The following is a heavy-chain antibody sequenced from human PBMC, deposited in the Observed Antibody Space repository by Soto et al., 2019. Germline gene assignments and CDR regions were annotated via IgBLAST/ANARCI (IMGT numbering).Heavy chain of an antibody. Sequence: PSETLSLTCTVSGGSISSYYWSWIRQPPGKGLEWIGYVHYSGSTNYNPSLKSRVTISVDTSKNQFSLKLSSVTAADTAVYYCARLRYSSGWYWFDPWGQGTLVTVSS. CDR2: VHYSGST. CDR1: GGSISSYY. CDR3: ARLRYSSGWYWFDP. V-gene: IGHV4-59*01. J-gene: IGHJ5*02. D-gene: IGHD6-19*01.